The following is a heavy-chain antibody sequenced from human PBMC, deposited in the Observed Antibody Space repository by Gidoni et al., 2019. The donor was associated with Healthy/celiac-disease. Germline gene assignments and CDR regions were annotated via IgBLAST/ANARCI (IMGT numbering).Heavy chain of an antibody. V-gene: IGHV3-43D*04. CDR1: GFPFDDYA. D-gene: IGHD6-19*01. CDR2: ISWDGGST. J-gene: IGHJ4*02. Sequence: EVHLVESGGVVVQPGGSLRLSFAASGFPFDDYAMHWVRQAPGKGLEWVSLISWDGGSTYYADSVKGRFTISRDNSKNSLYLQMNSLRAEDTALYYCAKVGGGRIAVAGRDYSFDYWGQGTLVTVSS. CDR3: AKVGGGRIAVAGRDYSFDY.